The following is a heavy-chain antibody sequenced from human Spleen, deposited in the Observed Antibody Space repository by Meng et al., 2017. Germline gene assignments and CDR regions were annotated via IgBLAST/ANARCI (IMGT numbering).Heavy chain of an antibody. CDR3: ARDIEYSGYDPGDY. J-gene: IGHJ4*02. Sequence: GESLKISCAASGFTFSSYGMHWVRQAPGKGLEWVAVIWYDGSNKYYADSVKGRFTISRDNSKNTLYLQMNSLRAEDTAVYYCARDIEYSGYDPGDYWGQGTLVTVSS. CDR2: IWYDGSNK. V-gene: IGHV3-33*01. CDR1: GFTFSSYG. D-gene: IGHD5-12*01.